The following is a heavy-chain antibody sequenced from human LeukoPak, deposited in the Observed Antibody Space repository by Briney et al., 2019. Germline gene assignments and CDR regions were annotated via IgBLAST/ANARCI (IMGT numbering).Heavy chain of an antibody. D-gene: IGHD3-10*01. Sequence: GGSLRLSCAASGFTFDVYAMHWVRQAPGKGLEWVSGISWNSGSIGYADSVKGRFTISRDNAKNSLYLQMNSLRAEDTALYYCAKETDRGYFDYWGQGTLVTVSS. J-gene: IGHJ4*02. CDR1: GFTFDVYA. CDR3: AKETDRGYFDY. V-gene: IGHV3-9*01. CDR2: ISWNSGSI.